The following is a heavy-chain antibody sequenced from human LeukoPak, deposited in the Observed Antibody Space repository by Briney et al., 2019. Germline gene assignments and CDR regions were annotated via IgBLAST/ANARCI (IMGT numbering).Heavy chain of an antibody. CDR3: AKSPVSSCRGSFCYPFDY. V-gene: IGHV3-23*01. CDR1: GFTVSNNY. D-gene: IGHD2-15*01. CDR2: ISGSDDGT. Sequence: GGSLRLSCAASGFTVSNNYMRWVRQIPGKGLEWVSAISGSDDGTYYADSVKGRFTISRDNSRNTLYLQMNTLRAEDTAVYFCAKSPVSSCRGSFCYPFDYWGQGNLVTVSS. J-gene: IGHJ4*02.